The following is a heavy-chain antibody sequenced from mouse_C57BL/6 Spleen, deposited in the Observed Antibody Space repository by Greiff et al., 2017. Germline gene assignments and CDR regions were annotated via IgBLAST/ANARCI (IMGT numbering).Heavy chain of an antibody. CDR1: GYSITSGYD. V-gene: IGHV3-1*01. J-gene: IGHJ1*03. Sequence: EVLLVESGPGMVKPSQSLSLTCTVTGYSITSGYDWHWIRHFPGNKLEWMGYIRYSGSTNYNPSLQSRISITHDTSKNHFFLKLSSVTAEDTATYYCARGGRSHWYFDVWGTGTTVTVSS. CDR2: IRYSGST. CDR3: ARGGRSHWYFDV.